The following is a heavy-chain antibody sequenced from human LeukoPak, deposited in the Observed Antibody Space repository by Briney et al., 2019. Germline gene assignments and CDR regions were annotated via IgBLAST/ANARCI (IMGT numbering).Heavy chain of an antibody. D-gene: IGHD6-19*01. CDR2: INSDGSST. CDR1: GFTFSSYW. Sequence: GGSLRLSCAASGFTFSSYWMHWVRQAPGKGLVWVSRINSDGSSTSYADSVKGRFTISRDNAKNTLYLQMNSLRAEDTAVYYCARVYRYSSGWYFDYWSQGTLVTVSS. V-gene: IGHV3-74*01. J-gene: IGHJ4*02. CDR3: ARVYRYSSGWYFDY.